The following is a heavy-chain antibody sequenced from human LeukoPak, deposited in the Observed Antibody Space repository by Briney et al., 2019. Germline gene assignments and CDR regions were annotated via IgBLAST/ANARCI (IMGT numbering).Heavy chain of an antibody. CDR3: AILATCYDFWSGPPPAHYYYYMDV. CDR2: INTNTGNP. D-gene: IGHD3-3*01. Sequence: ASVKVSCKASGYTFTSYAMNWVRQAPGQGLEWMGWINTNTGNPTYAQGFTGRFVFSLDTSVSTAYLQISSLKAEDTAVYYCAILATCYDFWSGPPPAHYYYYMDVWGKGTTVTVSS. J-gene: IGHJ6*03. V-gene: IGHV7-4-1*02. CDR1: GYTFTSYA.